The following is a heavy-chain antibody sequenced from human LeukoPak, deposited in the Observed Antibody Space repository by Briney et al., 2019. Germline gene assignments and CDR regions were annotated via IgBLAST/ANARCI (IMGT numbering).Heavy chain of an antibody. CDR3: AIGSGSYYGAQFDY. CDR1: GLTVSSNC. V-gene: IGHV3-53*01. Sequence: PGGSLRLSCAASGLTVSSNCMSWVRQAPGKGLEWVSLIYSGGSTYYTDSVKGRFTISRDNSKNTLYLQMNSLRAEDTAVYYCAIGSGSYYGAQFDYWGQGTLVTVSS. D-gene: IGHD1-26*01. J-gene: IGHJ4*02. CDR2: IYSGGST.